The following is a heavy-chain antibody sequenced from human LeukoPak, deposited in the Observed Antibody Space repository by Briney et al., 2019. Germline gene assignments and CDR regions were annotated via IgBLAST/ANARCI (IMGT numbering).Heavy chain of an antibody. V-gene: IGHV1-2*02. J-gene: IGHJ5*02. CDR2: INPNTGGT. CDR1: GYTFTSYY. CDR3: GRRNKSFAP. Sequence: GASVKVSCKASGYTFTSYYVHWVRQAPGQGLEWMGWINPNTGGTNYAQKFQGRGTMTKDTSINEAYMELNKLTSDDTAVYYCGRRNKSFAPWGQGTLVTVSS.